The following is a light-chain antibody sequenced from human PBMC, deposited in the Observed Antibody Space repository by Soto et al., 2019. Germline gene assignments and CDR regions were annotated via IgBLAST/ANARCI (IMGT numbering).Light chain of an antibody. CDR1: SSDVGNYIL. CDR2: DIN. V-gene: IGLV2-14*01. J-gene: IGLJ1*01. CDR3: VSYTTSASYV. Sequence: QSALTQPASVSGSPGQSITISCTGTSSDVGNYILVSWYRQHPGKAPKLMIYDINNRPSGVSNRFSASKSGNTASLTISGLQAEDEADYYCVSYTTSASYVFGTGTKLTVL.